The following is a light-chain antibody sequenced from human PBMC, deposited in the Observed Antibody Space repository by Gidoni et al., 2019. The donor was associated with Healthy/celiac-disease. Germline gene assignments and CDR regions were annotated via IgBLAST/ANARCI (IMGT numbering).Light chain of an antibody. Sequence: QSALTQPASVSGSPGQSIPISCTGTSSDVGGYNYVPWYPQHPGKAPKLMIYDVSNRPSGVSNRFSGSKSGNTASLTISGLQAEDEADYYCSSYTSSSTLNVVFGGGTKLTVL. CDR3: SSYTSSSTLNVV. V-gene: IGLV2-14*01. J-gene: IGLJ2*01. CDR2: DVS. CDR1: SSDVGGYNY.